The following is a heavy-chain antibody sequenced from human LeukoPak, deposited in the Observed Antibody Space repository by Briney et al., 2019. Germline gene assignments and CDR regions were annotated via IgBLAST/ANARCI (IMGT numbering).Heavy chain of an antibody. Sequence: SVKVSCKASGGTFSSYAISWVRQAPGQGLEWMGGISPIFGTANYAQKFQGRVTITTDESTSTAYMELSSLRSEDTAVYYCASEEYDSPPEQHWGQGTLVTVSS. CDR2: ISPIFGTA. D-gene: IGHD3-3*01. CDR1: GGTFSSYA. V-gene: IGHV1-69*05. CDR3: ASEEYDSPPEQH. J-gene: IGHJ1*01.